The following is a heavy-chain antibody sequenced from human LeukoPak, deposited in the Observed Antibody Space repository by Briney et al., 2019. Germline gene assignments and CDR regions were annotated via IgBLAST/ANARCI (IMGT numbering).Heavy chain of an antibody. CDR3: ARETLSYCGGDCYRSGYYYYYMDV. CDR2: INPNSGGT. J-gene: IGHJ6*03. CDR1: GYTFTGYY. D-gene: IGHD2-21*02. V-gene: IGHV1-2*02. Sequence: ASVKVSCKASGYTFTGYYMHWVRQAPGQGLEWMGWINPNSGGTNYAQKFQGRVTMTRDTSISTAYMELSRLRSDDTAVYSCARETLSYCGGDCYRSGYYYYYMDVWGKGATVTISS.